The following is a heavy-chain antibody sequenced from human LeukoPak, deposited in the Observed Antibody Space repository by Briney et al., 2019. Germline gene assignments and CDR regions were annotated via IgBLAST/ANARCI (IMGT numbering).Heavy chain of an antibody. Sequence: ASVKVSCKASGYTFTSYGISWVRQAPGQGLEWMGWISAYNGNTNYAQKLQGRVTMTTDTSTSTAYMELSRLRSDDTAVYYCASWTEQQLVRDIWGQGTMVTVSS. V-gene: IGHV1-18*01. CDR1: GYTFTSYG. J-gene: IGHJ3*02. CDR3: ASWTEQQLVRDI. CDR2: ISAYNGNT. D-gene: IGHD6-13*01.